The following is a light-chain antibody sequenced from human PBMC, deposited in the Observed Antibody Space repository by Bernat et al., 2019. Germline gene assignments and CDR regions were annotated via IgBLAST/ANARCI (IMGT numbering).Light chain of an antibody. CDR1: QSISSW. CDR2: KAS. Sequence: DIQMTQSPSTLSASVGDRVTITCRPSQSISSWLAWYQQKPGKAPKLLIYKASSLESGVPSRFSGSGSGTEFTLTISSLQPDDFATYYCQQYNSYPWAFGQGTKGEIK. V-gene: IGKV1-5*03. J-gene: IGKJ1*01. CDR3: QQYNSYPWA.